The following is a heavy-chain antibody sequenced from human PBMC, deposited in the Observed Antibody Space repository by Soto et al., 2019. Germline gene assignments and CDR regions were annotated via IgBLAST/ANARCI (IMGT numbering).Heavy chain of an antibody. CDR3: ARGGIRLRYNWFDP. CDR1: GGSFSGYY. Sequence: QVQLQQWGAGLLKPSETLSLTCAVYGGSFSGYYWSWLRQPPGQGLEWIGEINHSGSTNYNPSLKSRVTISVDTSKNQFSLKLSSVTAADTAVYYCARGGIRLRYNWFDPWGQGTLVTVSS. J-gene: IGHJ5*02. CDR2: INHSGST. D-gene: IGHD5-12*01. V-gene: IGHV4-34*01.